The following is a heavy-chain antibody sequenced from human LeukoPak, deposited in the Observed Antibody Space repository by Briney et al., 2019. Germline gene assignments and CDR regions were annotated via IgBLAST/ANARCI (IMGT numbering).Heavy chain of an antibody. CDR2: ISSGSNDI. CDR1: GFTFSSYS. CDR3: ARSIGAAYFDN. D-gene: IGHD6-13*01. Sequence: GGSLRLSCAGSGFTFSSYSMNWVRQAPGKGLEWVSFISSGSNDIYYADSVKGRFTISRDNVKNSLYLEMNSLRAEDTAVFYCARSIGAAYFDNSSQGTLVTVSS. J-gene: IGHJ4*02. V-gene: IGHV3-21*01.